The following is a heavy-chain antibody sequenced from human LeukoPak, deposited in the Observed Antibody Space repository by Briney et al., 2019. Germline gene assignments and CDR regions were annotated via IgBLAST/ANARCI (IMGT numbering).Heavy chain of an antibody. Sequence: SETLSLTCAVYGGSFSGYYWSWIRQPPGKGLEWIGEINHSGSTNCNPSLKSRVTISVDTSKNQSSLKLSSVTAADTAVYYCHYSSRLRYYYGMDVRGKGTMVTVSS. D-gene: IGHD6-13*01. V-gene: IGHV4-34*01. CDR1: GGSFSGYY. J-gene: IGHJ6*04. CDR2: INHSGST. CDR3: HYSSRLRYYYGMDV.